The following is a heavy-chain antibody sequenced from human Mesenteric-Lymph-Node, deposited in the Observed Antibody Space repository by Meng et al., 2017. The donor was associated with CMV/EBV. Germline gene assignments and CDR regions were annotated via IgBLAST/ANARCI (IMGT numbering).Heavy chain of an antibody. CDR3: ARHQRWLKSEGGINY. Sequence: VKLQQLGAGLLTLSETLSLPCAAYGGSFSGYYWSWIRQPPGKGLEWIGEINHSGSTNSNPSLKSRVTLSVDTSKNQFSLKLSSVTAADTAVYYCARHQRWLKSEGGINYWGQGTLVTVSS. J-gene: IGHJ4*02. CDR2: INHSGST. D-gene: IGHD4-23*01. CDR1: GGSFSGYY. V-gene: IGHV4-34*01.